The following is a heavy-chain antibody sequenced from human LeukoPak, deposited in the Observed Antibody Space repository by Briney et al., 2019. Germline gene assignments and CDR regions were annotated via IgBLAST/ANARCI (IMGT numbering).Heavy chain of an antibody. CDR3: AKDGTGDYFYFYYYMDV. Sequence: GGSLGLACTASGFTFSGYAMAWVRQAPGKGLEWVSAISGSGGSTYYADSVKGRFTISRDNSKNTLYLQLHSLRAEDTAMYYCAKDGTGDYFYFYYYMDVWGQGTTVTV. J-gene: IGHJ6*03. CDR2: ISGSGGST. CDR1: GFTFSGYA. V-gene: IGHV3-23*01. D-gene: IGHD4-17*01.